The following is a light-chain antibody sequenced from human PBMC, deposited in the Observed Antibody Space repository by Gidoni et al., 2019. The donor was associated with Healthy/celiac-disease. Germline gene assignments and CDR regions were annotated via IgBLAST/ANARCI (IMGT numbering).Light chain of an antibody. J-gene: IGKJ4*01. CDR1: QGISSA. Sequence: AIQLTQSPSSLSASVGDRVTITCRASQGISSALAWYQQKPGKAPNLLIFDASSVESGVPSRFSGSGSGTDFTLTISSLQPEDFATYYCQQFYNYPLTFGGGTKVEIK. CDR3: QQFYNYPLT. V-gene: IGKV1D-13*01. CDR2: DAS.